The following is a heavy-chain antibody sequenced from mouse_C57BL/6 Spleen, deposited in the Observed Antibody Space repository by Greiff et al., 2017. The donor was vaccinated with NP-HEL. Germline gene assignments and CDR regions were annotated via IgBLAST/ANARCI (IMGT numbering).Heavy chain of an antibody. CDR2: IWSGGST. J-gene: IGHJ1*03. CDR3: ARMDGTGYFDV. Sequence: VKLMESGPGLVQPSQSLSIPCTVSGFSLTSHGVHWVRQSPGKGLEWLGVIWSGGSTDYNAAFISRLSISKDNAKSQVFFKMNSLQADDTAIYYCARMDGTGYFDVWGTGTTVTVSS. CDR1: GFSLTSHG. V-gene: IGHV2-2*01. D-gene: IGHD4-1*01.